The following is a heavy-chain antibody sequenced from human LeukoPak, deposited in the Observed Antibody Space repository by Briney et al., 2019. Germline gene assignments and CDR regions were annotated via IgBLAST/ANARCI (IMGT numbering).Heavy chain of an antibody. Sequence: SETLSLTCTVSGGSISSYYWSWIRQPPGKGLEWIGYIYYSGSTNYNPSLKSRVTISVDTSKNQFSLKLSSVTAADTAVYYCTRISSTVITIGRFDPWGQGTLVTVSS. CDR3: TRISSTVITIGRFDP. J-gene: IGHJ5*02. CDR1: GGSISSYY. CDR2: IYYSGST. V-gene: IGHV4-59*12. D-gene: IGHD4-23*01.